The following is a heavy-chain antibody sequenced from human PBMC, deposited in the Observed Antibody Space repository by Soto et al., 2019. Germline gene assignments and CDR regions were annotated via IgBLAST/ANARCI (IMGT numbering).Heavy chain of an antibody. CDR1: VGNYE. J-gene: IGHJ4*02. Sequence: EVQLVESGGGLIQAGGSLRLSCVASVGNYEMNWVRQAPGKGLEWLALITHDGGVTHYADSVKGRFTISRDNAKNTLYLQMNSLRDDDTSIYYCARGWVDDTHFDSWVQGALVTVSS. CDR2: ITHDGGVT. CDR3: ARGWVDDTHFDS. D-gene: IGHD5-12*01. V-gene: IGHV3-48*03.